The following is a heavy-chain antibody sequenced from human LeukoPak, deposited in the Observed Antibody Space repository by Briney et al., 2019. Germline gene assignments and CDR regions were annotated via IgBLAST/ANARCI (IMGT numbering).Heavy chain of an antibody. D-gene: IGHD2-15*01. J-gene: IGHJ4*02. CDR1: GFTFSSYA. V-gene: IGHV3-23*01. CDR2: ISDTGANT. Sequence: GGSLRLSCAASGFTFSSYAMSWVRQAAGKGLEWVSAISDTGANTYYADSVKGRFTISRDNSKNTLYLQMKSLRADDTAVYNCANHNIATFDYWGQGTLVTVSS. CDR3: ANHNIATFDY.